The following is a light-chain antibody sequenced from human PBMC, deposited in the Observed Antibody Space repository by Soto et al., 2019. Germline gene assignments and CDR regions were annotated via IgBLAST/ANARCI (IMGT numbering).Light chain of an antibody. CDR3: QQYGSSLPTWT. CDR2: GAS. Sequence: EIVLTQSPGILSLSPGERATLSCRASQSVSSSYLAWYQQKPGQAPRLLLYGASSRATGIPDRFSGSGSGTDFTLTISRLEPEDFEVYYCQQYGSSLPTWTFGQGTKVQIK. V-gene: IGKV3-20*01. J-gene: IGKJ1*01. CDR1: QSVSSSY.